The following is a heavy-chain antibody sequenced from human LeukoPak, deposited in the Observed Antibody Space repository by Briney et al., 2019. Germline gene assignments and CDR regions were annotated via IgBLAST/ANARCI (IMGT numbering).Heavy chain of an antibody. CDR1: GYTFISDG. CDR3: ARCIAVAGYFDY. Sequence: ASVKVSCKASGYTFISDGISWVRQAPGQGLEWMGWINTYNGNTNYAQNLQSRVTMTTDTSTSTAYMELRSLRSDDTAVYYCARCIAVAGYFDYWGQGTLVTVSS. V-gene: IGHV1-18*01. D-gene: IGHD6-19*01. CDR2: INTYNGNT. J-gene: IGHJ4*02.